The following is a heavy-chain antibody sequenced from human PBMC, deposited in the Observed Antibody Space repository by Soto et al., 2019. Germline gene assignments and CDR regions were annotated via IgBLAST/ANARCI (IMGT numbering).Heavy chain of an antibody. J-gene: IGHJ3*02. CDR3: TTDHPYYDFWSGSNDAFDI. D-gene: IGHD3-3*01. CDR2: IKSKTDGGTT. V-gene: IGHV3-15*07. CDR1: GFTFSNAW. Sequence: GGSLRLSCAASGFTFSNAWMNWVRQAPGKGLEWVGRIKSKTDGGTTDYAAPVKGRFTISRDDSKNTLYLQMNSLKTEDTAVYYCTTDHPYYDFWSGSNDAFDIWGQGTMVTVSS.